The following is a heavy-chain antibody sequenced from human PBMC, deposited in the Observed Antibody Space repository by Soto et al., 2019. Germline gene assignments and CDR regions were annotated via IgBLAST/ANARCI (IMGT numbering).Heavy chain of an antibody. V-gene: IGHV3-23*01. CDR1: GFTFSSYA. CDR3: AKDLNLAMTEIDAFDI. J-gene: IGHJ3*02. D-gene: IGHD2-2*01. CDR2: ISGSGGST. Sequence: GGSLRLSCAASGFTFSSYAMSWVRQAPGKGLEWVSAISGSGGSTYYADSVKGRFTISRDNSKNTLYLQMNSLRAEDTAVYYCAKDLNLAMTEIDAFDIWGQGTMVTVSS.